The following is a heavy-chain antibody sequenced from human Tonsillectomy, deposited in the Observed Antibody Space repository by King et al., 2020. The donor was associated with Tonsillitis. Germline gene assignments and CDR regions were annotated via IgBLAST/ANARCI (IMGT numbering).Heavy chain of an antibody. J-gene: IGHJ5*02. D-gene: IGHD2-15*01. Sequence: QLQESGSGLVKPSQTLSLTCAVSGGSISSGGYSWSWIRQPPGKGLEWIGYIYHSGSTYYNPTLKSRVTISVDRSKNQFSLKLSSVTAADTAVYYCARVGVVPGYNWFDPWGQGTLVTVSS. V-gene: IGHV4-30-2*01. CDR3: ARVGVVPGYNWFDP. CDR1: GGSISSGGYS. CDR2: IYHSGST.